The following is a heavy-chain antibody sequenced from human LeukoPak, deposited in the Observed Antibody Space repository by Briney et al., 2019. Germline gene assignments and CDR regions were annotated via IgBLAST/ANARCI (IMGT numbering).Heavy chain of an antibody. CDR3: AKDGGLLWFGELPRTLYYMDV. Sequence: PGGSLRLSCAASGFTFSSYAMSWVRQAPGKGLEWVSAISGSGGSTYYADSVKGRFTISRDNSKNTLYLQMNSLRAEDTAVYYCAKDGGLLWFGELPRTLYYMDVWGKGTTVTVSS. D-gene: IGHD3-10*01. V-gene: IGHV3-23*01. CDR1: GFTFSSYA. CDR2: ISGSGGST. J-gene: IGHJ6*03.